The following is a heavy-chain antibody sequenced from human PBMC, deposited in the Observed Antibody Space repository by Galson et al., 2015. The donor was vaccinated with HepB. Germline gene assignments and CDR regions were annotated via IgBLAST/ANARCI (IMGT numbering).Heavy chain of an antibody. Sequence: SLRLSCAASGFTFSSYSMNWVRQAPGKGLEWVSSISSSSYIYYADSEKGRFTISRDNAKNSLYLQMNSLRAEDTAVYYCARDPREWLVYYYYYGMDVWGQGTTVTVSS. V-gene: IGHV3-21*01. CDR3: ARDPREWLVYYYYYGMDV. CDR2: ISSSSYI. D-gene: IGHD6-19*01. CDR1: GFTFSSYS. J-gene: IGHJ6*02.